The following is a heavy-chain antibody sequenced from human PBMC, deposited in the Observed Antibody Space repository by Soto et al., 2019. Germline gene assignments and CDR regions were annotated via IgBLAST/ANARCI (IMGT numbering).Heavy chain of an antibody. J-gene: IGHJ4*02. V-gene: IGHV4-30-4*01. CDR1: GGSISSGDYY. D-gene: IGHD4-4*01. CDR3: ARESRYSNYDDY. Sequence: QVQLQESGPGLVKPSQTLSLTCTVSGGSISSGDYYWSWIRQPPGKGLEWIGSIYYSGSTYYNPSLNSRVTISVDTSKNQFSLKLSSVTAADTAVYYCARESRYSNYDDYWGQGTLVTVSS. CDR2: IYYSGST.